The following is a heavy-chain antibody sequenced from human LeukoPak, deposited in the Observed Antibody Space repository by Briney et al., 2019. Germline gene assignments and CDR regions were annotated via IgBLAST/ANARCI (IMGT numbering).Heavy chain of an antibody. CDR3: ARDLKGATPYYYYYYMDV. V-gene: IGHV4-39*02. Sequence: NPSETLSLTCTVSGGSISSSSYYWGWIRQPPGKGLEWIGSIYYSGSTYYNPSLKSRVTISVDTSKNQFSLKLSSVTAADTAVYYCARDLKGATPYYYYYYMDVWGKGTTVTVSS. CDR1: GGSISSSSYY. D-gene: IGHD1-26*01. CDR2: IYYSGST. J-gene: IGHJ6*03.